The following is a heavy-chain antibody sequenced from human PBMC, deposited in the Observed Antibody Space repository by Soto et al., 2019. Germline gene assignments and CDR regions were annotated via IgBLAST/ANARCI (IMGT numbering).Heavy chain of an antibody. D-gene: IGHD2-2*01. CDR3: ARDFRRCSSTSCYAHYGMDV. Sequence: QAQLVESGGGLVKPGGSLRLSCAASGFTFSDYYMSWIRQAPGKGLEWVSYNSSSSSYTNYADSVKGRFTISRDNAKNSLYLQMNSLRAEDTAVYYCARDFRRCSSTSCYAHYGMDVWGQGTTVTVSS. V-gene: IGHV3-11*05. CDR1: GFTFSDYY. J-gene: IGHJ6*02. CDR2: NSSSSSYT.